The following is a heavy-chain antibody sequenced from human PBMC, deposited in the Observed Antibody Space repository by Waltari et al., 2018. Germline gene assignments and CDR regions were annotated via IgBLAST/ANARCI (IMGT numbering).Heavy chain of an antibody. CDR2: IYSGGST. Sequence: EVQLVESGGGLIQPGGSLSLSCAASGFTVSSNYMSWVRQAPGKGLEWVSVIYSGGSTYYADSVKGRFTISRDNSKNTLYLQMNSLRAEDTAVYYCTREGSGSYYGGDAFDIWGQGTMVTVSS. CDR3: TREGSGSYYGGDAFDI. V-gene: IGHV3-53*01. J-gene: IGHJ3*02. D-gene: IGHD1-26*01. CDR1: GFTVSSNY.